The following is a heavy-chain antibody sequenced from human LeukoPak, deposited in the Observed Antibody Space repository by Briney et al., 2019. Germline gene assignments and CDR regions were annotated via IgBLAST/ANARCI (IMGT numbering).Heavy chain of an antibody. V-gene: IGHV1-2*02. CDR3: ATEIQFLSGWYGTFDY. CDR1: GYTFTGYY. J-gene: IGHJ4*02. Sequence: ASVKVSCKASGYTFTGYYMHWVRQAPGQGLEWMGGINPNSGGTNYAQKFQGRVTMTRDTSISTAYMELSRLRSDDTAVYYCATEIQFLSGWYGTFDYWGQGTLVTVSS. D-gene: IGHD6-19*01. CDR2: INPNSGGT.